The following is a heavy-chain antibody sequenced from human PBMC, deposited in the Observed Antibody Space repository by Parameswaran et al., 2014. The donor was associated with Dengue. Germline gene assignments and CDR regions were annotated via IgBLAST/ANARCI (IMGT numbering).Heavy chain of an antibody. CDR3: ATSMVRGGKFDY. Sequence: WVRQAPGQGLEWMGGIIPIFGTANYAQKFQGRVTITADESTSTAYMELSSLRSEDTAVYYCATSMVRGGKFDYWGQGTLVTVSS. D-gene: IGHD3-10*01. CDR2: IIPIFGTA. V-gene: IGHV1-69*01. J-gene: IGHJ4*02.